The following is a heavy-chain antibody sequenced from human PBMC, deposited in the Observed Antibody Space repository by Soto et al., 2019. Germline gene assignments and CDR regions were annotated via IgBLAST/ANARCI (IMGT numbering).Heavy chain of an antibody. Sequence: SETLSLTCTVSGGSISSGGYYWSWIRQHPGKGLEWIGYIYYSGSTYYNPSLKSRVTISVDTSKNQFSLKLSSVTAADTAVYYCARVRGSGMTTYYYYYGMDVWGQGTTVTVSS. V-gene: IGHV4-31*03. CDR3: ARVRGSGMTTYYYYYGMDV. CDR1: GGSISSGGYY. J-gene: IGHJ6*02. D-gene: IGHD1-26*01. CDR2: IYYSGST.